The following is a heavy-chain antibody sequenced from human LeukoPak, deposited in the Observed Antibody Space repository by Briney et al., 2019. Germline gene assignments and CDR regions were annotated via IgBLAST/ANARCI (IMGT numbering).Heavy chain of an antibody. CDR3: ARVDCSGGSCYAFDY. J-gene: IGHJ4*02. Sequence: GESLKISCKDSGYSFTSYWIGWVRQMPGKGLEWMGIIYPGDSDTRYSPSFQGQVTISADKSISTAYLQWSSLKASDTAMYYCARVDCSGGSCYAFDYWGQGTLVTVSS. CDR2: IYPGDSDT. V-gene: IGHV5-51*01. D-gene: IGHD2-15*01. CDR1: GYSFTSYW.